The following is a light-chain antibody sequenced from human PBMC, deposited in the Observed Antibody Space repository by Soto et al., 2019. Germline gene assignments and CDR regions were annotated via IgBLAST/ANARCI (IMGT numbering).Light chain of an antibody. CDR3: QQHNNWPVVT. CDR2: GAF. V-gene: IGKV3-15*01. Sequence: EMVMTQSPVTLSGSPGERVTLSCRASRTISRNLAWYQQKPGQAPRLLIYGAFTRATGIPDRFSGSGSGTELTITINSLQSEDFAMYYCQQHNNWPVVTFVGGTRVELK. J-gene: IGKJ4*01. CDR1: RTISRN.